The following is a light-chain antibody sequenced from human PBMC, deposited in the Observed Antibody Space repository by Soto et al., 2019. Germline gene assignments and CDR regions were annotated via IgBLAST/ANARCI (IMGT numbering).Light chain of an antibody. Sequence: DIQMTQSPSSLSASVGDRVTITCRARQSISSYLNWYQQKPGKAPKLLIYAASSLQSGVPSRFSGSGSGTGFTLTISSLQPEDFATYYCQQSYSTPLTVGQGTKVEIK. CDR1: QSISSY. V-gene: IGKV1-39*01. J-gene: IGKJ1*01. CDR2: AAS. CDR3: QQSYSTPLT.